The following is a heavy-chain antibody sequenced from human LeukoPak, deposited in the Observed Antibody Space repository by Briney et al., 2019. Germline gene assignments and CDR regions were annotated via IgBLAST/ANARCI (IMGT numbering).Heavy chain of an antibody. CDR1: GYTFTSYG. CDR2: ISTYNDNT. J-gene: IGHJ4*02. Sequence: ASVKVSSKASGYTFTSYGISWVRQVPGQGLEWMGWISTYNDNTHSAQKFQGRVTMTTDTSTSTAYMEVRSLRSDDTAVYYCARGSSPYCSAGNCYIDYWGQGTLVTVSS. V-gene: IGHV1-18*04. D-gene: IGHD2-15*01. CDR3: ARGSSPYCSAGNCYIDY.